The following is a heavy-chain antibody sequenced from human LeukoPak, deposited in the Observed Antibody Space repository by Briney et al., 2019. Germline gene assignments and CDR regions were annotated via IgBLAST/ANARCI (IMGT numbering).Heavy chain of an antibody. CDR3: ARTGITTRSMDV. D-gene: IGHD1-1*01. CDR2: IYHSGST. CDR1: GGSINSDNFY. V-gene: IGHV4-30-2*01. Sequence: SETLSLTCTVSGGSINSDNFYWSWIRQPPGKGLEWIGYIYHSGSTYYNPSLKSRVTISVDRSKNQFSLKLSSVTAADTAVYYCARTGITTRSMDVWGKGTTVTVSS. J-gene: IGHJ6*04.